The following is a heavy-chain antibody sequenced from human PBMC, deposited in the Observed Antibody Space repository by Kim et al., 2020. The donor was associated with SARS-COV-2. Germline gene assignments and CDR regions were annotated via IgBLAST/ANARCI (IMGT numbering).Heavy chain of an antibody. J-gene: IGHJ5*02. V-gene: IGHV1-69*13. CDR1: GGTFSSYA. D-gene: IGHD3-10*01. CDR2: IIPIFGTA. CDR3: ARDSSWGSGSYGWFDP. Sequence: SVKVSCKASGGTFSSYAISWVRQAPGQGLEWMGGIIPIFGTANYAQKFQGRVTITADESTSTAYMELSSLRSEDTAVYYCARDSSWGSGSYGWFDPWGQGTLVTVSS.